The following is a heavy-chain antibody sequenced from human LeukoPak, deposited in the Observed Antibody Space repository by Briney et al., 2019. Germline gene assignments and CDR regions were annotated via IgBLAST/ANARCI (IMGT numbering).Heavy chain of an antibody. J-gene: IGHJ6*03. V-gene: IGHV1-8*03. CDR1: GYTFTGYY. Sequence: ASVKVSCKASGYTFTGYYLHWVRQAPGQGLEWMGWMNPNSGNTGYAQKFQGRVTITRNTSISTAYMELSSLRSEDTAVYYCARRALAAAGDYYYYMDVWGKGTTVTVSS. D-gene: IGHD6-13*01. CDR3: ARRALAAAGDYYYYMDV. CDR2: MNPNSGNT.